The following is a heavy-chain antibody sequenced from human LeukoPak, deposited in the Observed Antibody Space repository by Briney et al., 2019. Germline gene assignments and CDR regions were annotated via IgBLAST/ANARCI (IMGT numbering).Heavy chain of an antibody. D-gene: IGHD3-16*01. CDR1: GFTFSSYS. V-gene: IGHV3-21*01. J-gene: IGHJ2*01. CDR3: ARVGAGKRSVWYFDL. CDR2: ISSSSSSYI. Sequence: GGSLRLSCAASGFTFSSYSMNWVRQAPGKGLEWVSSISSSSSSYIYYADSVKGRFTISRDNAKNSLYLQMYSLRAEDTAVYYCARVGAGKRSVWYFDLWGRGTLVTVSS.